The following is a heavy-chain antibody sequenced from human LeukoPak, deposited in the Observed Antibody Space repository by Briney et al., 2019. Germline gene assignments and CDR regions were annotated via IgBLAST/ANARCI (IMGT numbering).Heavy chain of an antibody. D-gene: IGHD3-10*01. CDR2: IYYSGST. CDR3: ARELLWFGDPAGAFDI. V-gene: IGHV4-59*01. J-gene: IGHJ3*02. Sequence: PSETLSLTCTVSGGSISSYYWSWIRQPPGKGLEWIGYIYYSGSTNYNPSLKSRVTISVDTSKNQFSLKLSSVTAADTAVYYCARELLWFGDPAGAFDIWGQRTMVTVSS. CDR1: GGSISSYY.